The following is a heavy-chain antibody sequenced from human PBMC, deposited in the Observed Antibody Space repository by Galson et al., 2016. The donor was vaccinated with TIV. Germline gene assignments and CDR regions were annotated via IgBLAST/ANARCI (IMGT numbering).Heavy chain of an antibody. CDR3: MREGSTVTMPHYFGMDA. CDR1: GYSIKSGYF. J-gene: IGHJ6*02. V-gene: IGHV4-38-2*02. CDR2: IYESGTT. D-gene: IGHD4-17*01. Sequence: SETLSLTCAVSGYSIKSGYFWGWIRQPPGKGLQWIGSIYESGTTYSHPSLKSRLTMSVDTSKNHFSLKLRSVTAADTAGYYCMREGSTVTMPHYFGMDAWGQGTTVTVSS.